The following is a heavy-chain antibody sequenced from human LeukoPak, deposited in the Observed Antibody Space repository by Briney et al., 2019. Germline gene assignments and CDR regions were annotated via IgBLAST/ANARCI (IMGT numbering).Heavy chain of an antibody. CDR3: ARDRNYYFDY. V-gene: IGHV4-38-2*02. D-gene: IGHD4-11*01. CDR1: GYSISSGYY. Sequence: ASETLSLTCAVSGYSISSGYYWGWIRQPPGKGLEWIGSIYHSGSTYYNPSLKSRVTISVDTSKNQFSLKLSSVTAADTAVYYCARDRNYYFDYWGQGTLVTVSP. CDR2: IYHSGST. J-gene: IGHJ4*02.